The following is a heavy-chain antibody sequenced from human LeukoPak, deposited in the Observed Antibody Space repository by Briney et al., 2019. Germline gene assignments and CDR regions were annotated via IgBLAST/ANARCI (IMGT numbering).Heavy chain of an antibody. CDR1: GFTFSSYG. J-gene: IGHJ4*02. CDR3: AKQGAYRGYHYYFDY. D-gene: IGHD5-18*01. Sequence: PGRSLRLSCAASGFTFSSYGMHWVRQAPGKGLEGVAVISYDGSNKYYADSVKGRFTISRDNSKNTLYLQMNSLRAEDTAVYYCAKQGAYRGYHYYFDYWGQGTLVTVSS. CDR2: ISYDGSNK. V-gene: IGHV3-30*18.